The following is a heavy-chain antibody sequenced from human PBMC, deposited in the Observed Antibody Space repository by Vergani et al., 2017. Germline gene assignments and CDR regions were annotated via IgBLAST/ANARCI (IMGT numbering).Heavy chain of an antibody. CDR1: GFIFSHYW. V-gene: IGHV3-7*01. CDR2: INQDGSEK. J-gene: IGHJ5*01. D-gene: IGHD2-2*01. CDR3: ARINYSGCSSYSLTRWHHWFDP. Sequence: EVQLVESGGGLVQPGGSLRLSCAASGFIFSHYWMSWVRQAPGKGLEWVANINQDGSEKYYVDSVKGRFTISRDNAKNSLYLQMNSLRAEDTALYYCARINYSGCSSYSLTRWHHWFDPLGQGNLITFSS.